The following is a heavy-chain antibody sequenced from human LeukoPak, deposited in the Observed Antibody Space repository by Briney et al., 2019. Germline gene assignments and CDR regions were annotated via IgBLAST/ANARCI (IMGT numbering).Heavy chain of an antibody. J-gene: IGHJ6*02. CDR3: ARELGYSSSSGIGYYYYYGMDV. CDR2: IYKWGST. D-gene: IGHD6-6*01. CDR1: GFTVSSNY. Sequence: GGPLRLSCAASGFTVSSNYMSWVRQAPGKGLEWVSVIYKWGSTYYAVSVKGRFTISRYNSKNTLYLQMNSLRAEDTAVYYCARELGYSSSSGIGYYYYYGMDVWGQGTTVTVSS. V-gene: IGHV3-66*01.